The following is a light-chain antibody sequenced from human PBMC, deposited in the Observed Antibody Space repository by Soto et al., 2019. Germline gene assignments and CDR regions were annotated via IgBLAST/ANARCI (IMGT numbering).Light chain of an antibody. CDR1: QTVFYSSNNKNY. Sequence: DVVLPLSTESLAVPLDERATINCKSSQTVFYSSNNKNYLAWYQQKPGQPPKLLIYWASARDSGVPDRFSGSGSGTDFTLTISSLQAEDVAIYYCQQYYGTPVTFGIWAKVDI. J-gene: IGKJ1*01. CDR2: WAS. CDR3: QQYYGTPVT. V-gene: IGKV4-1*01.